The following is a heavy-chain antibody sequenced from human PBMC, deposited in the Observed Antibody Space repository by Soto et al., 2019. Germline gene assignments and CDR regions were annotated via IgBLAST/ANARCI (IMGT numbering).Heavy chain of an antibody. Sequence: QVQPVQSGAEVKKPGSSVKVSCKASGGTFSTYAINWVRQAPGQGLEWMGGIIPIFGTTNYAQKFQGRVTITADKSTSTAYIELSSLRSEDTAMYYCASSVVGTAPLGGWGQGTLVTVSS. V-gene: IGHV1-69*14. D-gene: IGHD2-21*02. CDR3: ASSVVGTAPLGG. CDR2: IIPIFGTT. CDR1: GGTFSTYA. J-gene: IGHJ4*02.